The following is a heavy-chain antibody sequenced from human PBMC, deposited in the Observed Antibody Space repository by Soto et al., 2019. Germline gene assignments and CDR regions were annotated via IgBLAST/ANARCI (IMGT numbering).Heavy chain of an antibody. J-gene: IGHJ6*02. Sequence: QVQLVQSGAEVKKPGSSVKVSCKASGGTFSSYAISWVRQAPGQGLEWMGGIIPIFGTANYAQKFQGRVTITADDSTSTAYMELSSLRTEDPAGYCCARGGGFGEFPVRYYGMDVWGQGTTVTVSS. CDR3: ARGGGFGEFPVRYYGMDV. D-gene: IGHD3-10*01. V-gene: IGHV1-69*01. CDR2: IIPIFGTA. CDR1: GGTFSSYA.